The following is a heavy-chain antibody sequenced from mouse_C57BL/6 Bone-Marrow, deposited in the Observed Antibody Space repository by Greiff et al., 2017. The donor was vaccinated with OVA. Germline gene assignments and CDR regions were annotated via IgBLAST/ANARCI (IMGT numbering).Heavy chain of an antibody. CDR3: ARIDYGSSLYYFDY. V-gene: IGHV1-81*01. D-gene: IGHD1-1*01. Sequence: QVQLQQSGAELARPGASVKLSCKASGYTFTSYGISWVKQRTGQGLEWIGEIYPRSGNTYYNEKFKGKATLTADKSSSTAYMELRSLTSEDSAVYFCARIDYGSSLYYFDYWGQGTTLTVSS. CDR1: GYTFTSYG. J-gene: IGHJ2*01. CDR2: IYPRSGNT.